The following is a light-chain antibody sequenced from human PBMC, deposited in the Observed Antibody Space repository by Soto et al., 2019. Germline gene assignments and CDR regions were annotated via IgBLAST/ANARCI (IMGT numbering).Light chain of an antibody. CDR2: GAS. CDR1: QSVNSN. J-gene: IGKJ2*01. V-gene: IGKV3-15*01. CDR3: HQYNNWPKT. Sequence: DRVMTQSPAILSVSPGERATLSCRASQSVNSNLAWYQQKPGQGPRLLIYGASTRATGIPARFSGSGSGTEFTLTFSSLQSEDFAVYYCHQYNNWPKTFGQGTKLEIK.